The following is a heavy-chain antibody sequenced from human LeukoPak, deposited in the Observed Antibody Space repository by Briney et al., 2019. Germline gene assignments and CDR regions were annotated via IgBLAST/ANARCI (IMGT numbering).Heavy chain of an antibody. CDR1: GGSISSGDYY. D-gene: IGHD1-26*01. CDR2: IYYSGST. Sequence: SQTLSLTCTVSGGSISSGDYYWSWIRQPPGKGLEWIGYIYYSGSTYYNPSLKSRVTISVDTSKNQLSLKLTSVTAADTAVYYCARDPQEGGGRNANWFDPWGQGTLVTVSS. CDR3: ARDPQEGGGRNANWFDP. V-gene: IGHV4-30-4*01. J-gene: IGHJ5*02.